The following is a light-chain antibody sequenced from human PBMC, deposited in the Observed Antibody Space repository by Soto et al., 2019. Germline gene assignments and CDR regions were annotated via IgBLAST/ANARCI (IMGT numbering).Light chain of an antibody. CDR1: QGISSL. V-gene: IGKV1D-12*01. CDR2: YAS. Sequence: DIQMTQSPSSVSASVGDRVTITCRASQGISSLLAWYQQKPGKAPKLLIYYASNLESGVPSRFSGSGSGPDFTLTIISLQPEDFATYFWQQADSFPWTFGQGTKVEI. J-gene: IGKJ1*01. CDR3: QQADSFPWT.